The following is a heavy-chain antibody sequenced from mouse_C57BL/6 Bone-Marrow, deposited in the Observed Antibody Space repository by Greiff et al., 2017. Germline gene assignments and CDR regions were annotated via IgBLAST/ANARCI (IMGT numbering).Heavy chain of an antibody. CDR3: ARDYYGSSWYFDY. CDR2: INPNNGGT. Sequence: EVQLQQSGPELVKPGASVKISCKASGYTFTDYYMNWVKQSHGKSLEWIGDINPNNGGTSYNQKFKGKATLTVDKSSSTAYMELRSLTSEDSAVYDCARDYYGSSWYFDYWGQGTILTVSS. CDR1: GYTFTDYY. D-gene: IGHD1-1*01. J-gene: IGHJ2*01. V-gene: IGHV1-26*01.